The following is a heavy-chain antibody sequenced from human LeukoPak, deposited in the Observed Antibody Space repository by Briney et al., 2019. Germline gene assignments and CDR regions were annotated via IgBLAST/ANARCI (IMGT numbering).Heavy chain of an antibody. D-gene: IGHD3-10*01. Sequence: SETLSLTCTVSGGSISSYYWTWIRQPPGKGLEWIGYIYYSGSTNYNPSLKSRVTISVDTSNNQFSLKLSSVTAADTAVYYCARGPPGGQFDPWGQGTLVTVSS. CDR2: IYYSGST. CDR3: ARGPPGGQFDP. V-gene: IGHV4-59*01. J-gene: IGHJ5*02. CDR1: GGSISSYY.